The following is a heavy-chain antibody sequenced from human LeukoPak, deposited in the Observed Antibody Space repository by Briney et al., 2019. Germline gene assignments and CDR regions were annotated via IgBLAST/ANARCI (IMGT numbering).Heavy chain of an antibody. V-gene: IGHV3-23*01. D-gene: IGHD1-26*01. CDR3: AKVNGRPY. CDR1: GFTFSSYA. Sequence: GPLRLSCAASGFTFSSYAMSWVRQTPGKGLEWVSSISNSGYTYYADSVKGRFTISRDNSRNTLYLQMNSLRAEDTAVYYCAKVNGRPYWGQGTLVTVSS. J-gene: IGHJ4*02. CDR2: ISNSGYT.